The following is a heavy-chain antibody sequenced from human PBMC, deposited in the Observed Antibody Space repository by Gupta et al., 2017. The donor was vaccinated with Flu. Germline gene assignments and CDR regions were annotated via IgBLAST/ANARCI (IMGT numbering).Heavy chain of an antibody. CDR3: AKDHEVVVTAMSAFDI. D-gene: IGHD2-21*02. CDR1: GFTFSSYA. V-gene: IGHV3-23*01. CDR2: ISGSGGST. Sequence: EVQLLESGGGLVQPGGSLRLSCAASGFTFSSYAMSWVRQAPGKGLEWVSAISGSGGSTYYADSVKGRFTISRDNSKNTLYLQMNSLRAEDTAVYYCAKDHEVVVTAMSAFDIWGQGTMVAVSS. J-gene: IGHJ3*02.